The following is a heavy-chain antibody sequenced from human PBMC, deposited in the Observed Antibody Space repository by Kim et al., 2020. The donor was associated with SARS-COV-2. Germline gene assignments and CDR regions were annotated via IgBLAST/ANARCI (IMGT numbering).Heavy chain of an antibody. Sequence: GGSLRLSCAVSRFTFSPYGMHWVRQAPGKGLEWVALISYDGSNKYYADSVKGRFTISRDNSKSTLYLQMNSLRVEDTAMYYCAKDGADGVGIDSWGQGTLVTVSS. CDR3: AKDGADGVGIDS. CDR2: ISYDGSNK. CDR1: RFTFSPYG. V-gene: IGHV3-30*18. D-gene: IGHD4-17*01. J-gene: IGHJ4*02.